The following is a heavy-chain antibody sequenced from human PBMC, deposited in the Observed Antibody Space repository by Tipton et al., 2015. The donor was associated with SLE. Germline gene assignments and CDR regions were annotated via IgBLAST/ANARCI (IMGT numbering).Heavy chain of an antibody. D-gene: IGHD6-19*01. Sequence: TLSLTCTVSGSSISNGFYWGWIRQPPGKGLEWIGTIYHSGSTYYNPSLQSRVTISVDTSKNQFSLKLSSVTAADTAVYWCARRRIAVAGNHFDYWGQGTLVTVSS. J-gene: IGHJ4*02. CDR1: GSSISNGFY. CDR3: ARRRIAVAGNHFDY. CDR2: IYHSGST. V-gene: IGHV4-38-2*02.